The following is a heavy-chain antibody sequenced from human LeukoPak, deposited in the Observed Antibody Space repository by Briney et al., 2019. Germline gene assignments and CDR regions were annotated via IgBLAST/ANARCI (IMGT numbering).Heavy chain of an antibody. V-gene: IGHV3-9*02. J-gene: IGHJ6*02. CDR3: VKEMNPGGADV. Sequence: TGRSLRLSCVVSGFNSEDHATHWVRHAPGKGLEWVSGIYWSSSGTGYADSVKGRFTVSRNSAKNSLYLQMNSLRPEDTALYYCVKEMNPGGADVWGQGTTVTVSS. D-gene: IGHD3-10*01. CDR1: GFNSEDHA. CDR2: IYWSSSGT.